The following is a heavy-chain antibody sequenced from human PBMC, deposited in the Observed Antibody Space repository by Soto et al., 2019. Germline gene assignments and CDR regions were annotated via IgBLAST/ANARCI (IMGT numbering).Heavy chain of an antibody. CDR1: GYTFTSYG. J-gene: IGHJ5*02. Sequence: GASVKVSCKASGYTFTSYGISWVRQAPGQGLEWMGWISAYNGNTNYAQKLQGRVTMTTDTSTSTAYMELRSLRSDDTAVYYCARDAPAYCGGDCPNWFGPWGQATLVTVSS. D-gene: IGHD2-21*02. V-gene: IGHV1-18*01. CDR3: ARDAPAYCGGDCPNWFGP. CDR2: ISAYNGNT.